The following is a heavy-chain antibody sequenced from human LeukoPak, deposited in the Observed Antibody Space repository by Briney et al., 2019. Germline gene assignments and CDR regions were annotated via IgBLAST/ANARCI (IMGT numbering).Heavy chain of an antibody. J-gene: IGHJ6*02. CDR2: ISYDGSNK. Sequence: GGSLRLSCAASGFTFSSYAMHWVRQAPGKGLEWVAVISYDGSNKYYADSVKGRFTISRDNSKNTLYLQMNSLRAEDTAVYYCASLNFWSGLYYYYGMDVWGQGTTVTVSS. V-gene: IGHV3-30-3*01. D-gene: IGHD3-3*01. CDR3: ASLNFWSGLYYYYGMDV. CDR1: GFTFSSYA.